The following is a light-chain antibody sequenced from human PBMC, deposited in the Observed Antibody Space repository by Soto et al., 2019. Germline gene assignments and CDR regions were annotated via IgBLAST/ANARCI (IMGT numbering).Light chain of an antibody. CDR2: DAS. Sequence: DIQMTQSPSTLSASVGDRVTITCRASQSISTLLAWYQQKPGKAPKLLIYDASSLENGDPARFSGSGSGTEFTLAISSLQSDDVATYYCQQYKSTPYTFGQGTRLEIK. J-gene: IGKJ2*01. V-gene: IGKV1-5*01. CDR3: QQYKSTPYT. CDR1: QSISTL.